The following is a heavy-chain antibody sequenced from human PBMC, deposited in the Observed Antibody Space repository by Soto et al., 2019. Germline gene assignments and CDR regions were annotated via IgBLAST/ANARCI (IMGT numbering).Heavy chain of an antibody. V-gene: IGHV4-59*01. CDR3: ASSNIAATGFYYYGMDV. CDR2: IYYSGST. J-gene: IGHJ6*02. Sequence: PSETLSLTCTVSGGSISSYYWSWIRQPPGKGLEWIGYIYYSGSTNYNPSLKSRITMSVDTSKNQFSLKLSSETAADTAVYYCASSNIAATGFYYYGMDVWGRGTTVTVSS. CDR1: GGSISSYY. D-gene: IGHD6-13*01.